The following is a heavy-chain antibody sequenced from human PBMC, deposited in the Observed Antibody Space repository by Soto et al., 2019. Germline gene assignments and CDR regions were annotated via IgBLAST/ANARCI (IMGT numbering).Heavy chain of an antibody. V-gene: IGHV1-3*01. Sequence: QVQLVQSGADVKKPGASVRVSCKASGYTFTSYAMHWVRQAPGQRLEWMGWINAGNGNTKYSQKFHGRVTITGDTSESTAYMELSSLGSEDTAVYFFVRGSWSGGSCDAGYYYGMAVWGQGTTVTVCS. CDR3: VRGSWSGGSCDAGYYYGMAV. CDR2: INAGNGNT. D-gene: IGHD2-15*01. J-gene: IGHJ6*02. CDR1: GYTFTSYA.